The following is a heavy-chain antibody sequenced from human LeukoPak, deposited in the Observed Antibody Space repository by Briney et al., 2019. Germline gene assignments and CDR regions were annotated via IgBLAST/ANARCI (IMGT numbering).Heavy chain of an antibody. D-gene: IGHD3-22*01. CDR2: IDPADGEE. V-gene: IGHV1-69-2*01. J-gene: IGHJ5*02. Sequence: ASVKISCKASGYSFSDYYMHWLRLAPGKGLEWVGRIDPADGEETYAEKFQGRVTVSADTSIETAYLELRNLKIEDTAVYYCATINMIEVGLQRWFDPWGQGTLVAVSS. CDR1: GYSFSDYY. CDR3: ATINMIEVGLQRWFDP.